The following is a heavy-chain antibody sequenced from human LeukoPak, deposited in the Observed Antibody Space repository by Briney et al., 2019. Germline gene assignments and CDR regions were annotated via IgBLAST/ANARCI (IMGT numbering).Heavy chain of an antibody. D-gene: IGHD5-24*01. V-gene: IGHV4-31*03. Sequence: PSETLSLTCTVSGGSITSGGSYWSWIRQHPGKGLEWIGYIDYSGSTYYNPSLKSRVPISVDTSKNQFSVKLSSVTAADTAVYYCARVRSLGGMAIMRAGYYFDYWGQGTLVTVSS. CDR1: GGSITSGGSY. CDR2: IDYSGST. CDR3: ARVRSLGGMAIMRAGYYFDY. J-gene: IGHJ4*02.